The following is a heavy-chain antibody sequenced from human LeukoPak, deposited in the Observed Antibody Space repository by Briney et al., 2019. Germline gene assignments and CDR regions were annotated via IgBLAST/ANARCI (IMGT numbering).Heavy chain of an antibody. Sequence: GGSLRLSCAVSGLTFSDYGVHWVRQAPGKGLEWVAVMSYNGNYEYYADSVKGRFTISRDDSKNTLYLQMNSLRGEDTALYYCAKALPGVAAAGIPFIDYWGQGTLVTVSS. D-gene: IGHD6-13*01. V-gene: IGHV3-30*18. CDR3: AKALPGVAAAGIPFIDY. CDR2: MSYNGNYE. J-gene: IGHJ4*02. CDR1: GLTFSDYG.